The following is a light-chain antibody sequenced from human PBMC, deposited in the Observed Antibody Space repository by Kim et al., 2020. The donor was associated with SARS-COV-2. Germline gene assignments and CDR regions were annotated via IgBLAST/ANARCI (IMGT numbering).Light chain of an antibody. Sequence: APGKTATISCGGNGIGSKAVHWYKQQPGQAPVLVIYYDSARPSGIPERFSGSNSGNTATLTISRVEAGDEADYYCQVFDRDSDYWVFGGGTRLTVL. CDR1: GIGSKA. V-gene: IGLV3-21*04. CDR3: QVFDRDSDYWV. J-gene: IGLJ3*02. CDR2: YDS.